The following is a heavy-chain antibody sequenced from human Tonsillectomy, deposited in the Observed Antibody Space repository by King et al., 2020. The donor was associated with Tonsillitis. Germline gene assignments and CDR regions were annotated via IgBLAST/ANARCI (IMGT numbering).Heavy chain of an antibody. Sequence: QLVQSGGGLVWPGGSLRLSCAASGFTFSDYYINWVRQAPGKGLEWISYISGSSDDTNYADSVTGRFIIWRDNAKNTVYLHMNSLRAEDTAVYYCARDYHGVKGYGHWGQGTLVTVSS. D-gene: IGHD5-18*01. J-gene: IGHJ4*02. V-gene: IGHV3-11*06. CDR2: ISGSSDDT. CDR3: ARDYHGVKGYGH. CDR1: GFTFSDYY.